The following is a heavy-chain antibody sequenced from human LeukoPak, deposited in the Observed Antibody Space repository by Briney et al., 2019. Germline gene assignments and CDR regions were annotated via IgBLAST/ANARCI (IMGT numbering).Heavy chain of an antibody. D-gene: IGHD2-2*02. CDR2: IYTSGST. Sequence: SQTLSLTCTVSGGSISSGSYYWSWIRQPAGKGLEWIGRIYTSGSTNYNPSLKSRVTISVDTSKNQFSLKLSSVTAADTAVYYCARDLGLYCSSPSCYRYNWFAPWGQGTLVTVSS. J-gene: IGHJ5*02. V-gene: IGHV4-61*02. CDR1: GGSISSGSYY. CDR3: ARDLGLYCSSPSCYRYNWFAP.